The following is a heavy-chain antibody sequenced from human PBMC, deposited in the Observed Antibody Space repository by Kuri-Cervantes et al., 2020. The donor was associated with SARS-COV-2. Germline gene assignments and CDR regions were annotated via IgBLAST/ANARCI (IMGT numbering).Heavy chain of an antibody. CDR3: ARDHCSSTSCYLDYYMDV. D-gene: IGHD2-2*01. CDR2: IWYDGSNK. Sequence: SLKISCAASGFTFSSYAMHWVRQAPGKGLEWVAVIWYDGSNKYYADSVKGRFTISRDNSKNTLYLQMNSLRAEDTAVYYCARDHCSSTSCYLDYYMDVWGKGTTVTVSS. CDR1: GFTFSSYA. J-gene: IGHJ6*03. V-gene: IGHV3-33*08.